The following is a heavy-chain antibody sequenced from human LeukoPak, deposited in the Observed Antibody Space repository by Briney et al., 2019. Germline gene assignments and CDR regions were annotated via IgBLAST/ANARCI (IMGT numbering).Heavy chain of an antibody. Sequence: GGSLILSCAASGFTFSSYWMHWVRQAPGKGLVWVSRINSDGSSTSYADSVKGRFTISRDNAKNTLYLQMNSLRAEDTAVYYCATEDYYDSSCFDYWGQGTLVTVSS. CDR2: INSDGSST. D-gene: IGHD3-22*01. CDR1: GFTFSSYW. J-gene: IGHJ4*02. CDR3: ATEDYYDSSCFDY. V-gene: IGHV3-74*01.